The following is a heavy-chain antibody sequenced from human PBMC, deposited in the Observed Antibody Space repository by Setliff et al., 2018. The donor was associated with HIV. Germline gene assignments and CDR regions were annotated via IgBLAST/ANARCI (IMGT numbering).Heavy chain of an antibody. V-gene: IGHV4-59*11. D-gene: IGHD6-13*01. Sequence: PSETLSLTCTVSYGSISGHYWTWIRQLPGKGLEWIGYIHHSGGTQYNPSLMSRLTMSVDSSKNQFSLSLSSVTAADTAVYYCARLPDINSWPFDYWARGTLVTVSS. CDR3: ARLPDINSWPFDY. J-gene: IGHJ4*02. CDR1: YGSISGHY. CDR2: IHHSGGT.